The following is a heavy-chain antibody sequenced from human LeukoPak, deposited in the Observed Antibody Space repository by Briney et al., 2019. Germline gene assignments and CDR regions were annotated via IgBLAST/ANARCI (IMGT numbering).Heavy chain of an antibody. CDR2: ISGSGGST. Sequence: GGSLRLSCAASGFTFSNYGMTWVRQAPGKGLEWVSTISGSGGSTYYADSVKGRFTISRDNSKNTLYLQMNSLRAEDTAVYYCAKDARGYDYWGQGTLVTVSS. V-gene: IGHV3-23*01. CDR1: GFTFSNYG. CDR3: AKDARGYDY. D-gene: IGHD1-1*01. J-gene: IGHJ4*02.